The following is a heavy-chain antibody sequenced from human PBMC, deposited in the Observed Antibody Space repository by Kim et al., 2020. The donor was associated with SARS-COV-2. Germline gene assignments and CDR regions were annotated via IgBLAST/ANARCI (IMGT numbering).Heavy chain of an antibody. Sequence: SNYNPSSKSRVTISVDTAKNQFSLKLSSVTAADTAVYYCARRPRVRGMDVWGQGTTVTVSS. D-gene: IGHD3-10*01. J-gene: IGHJ6*02. V-gene: IGHV4-34*01. CDR3: ARRPRVRGMDV. CDR2: S.